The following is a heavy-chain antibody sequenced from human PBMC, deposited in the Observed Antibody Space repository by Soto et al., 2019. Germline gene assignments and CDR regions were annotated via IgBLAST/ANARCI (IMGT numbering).Heavy chain of an antibody. J-gene: IGHJ4*02. CDR3: ARVDSSGYLGMHYFDN. CDR1: GYTFTSRY. Sequence: ASVKVSCKASGYTFTSRYMHWARQAPGQGLEWMGIINPSDGSTTYAQKFQGRVSMTRDKSTSTLYMELSSLSSEDTALYYCARVDSSGYLGMHYFDNWGQGTQVTVSS. CDR2: INPSDGST. D-gene: IGHD3-22*01. V-gene: IGHV1-46*01.